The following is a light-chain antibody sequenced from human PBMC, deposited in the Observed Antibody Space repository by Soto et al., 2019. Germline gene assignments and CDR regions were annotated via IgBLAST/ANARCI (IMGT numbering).Light chain of an antibody. J-gene: IGKJ4*01. Sequence: DVQMTQSPSSLYAPVGDSVTITCRASQSVFNHSSWIQQRPGKGSKLLISDASSLHAWVPSRFSGSGDGTDFSLTISTVQPEDSAICDCHQSSSTPLTFRGRTRVVLK. CDR3: HQSSSTPLT. CDR1: QSVFNH. V-gene: IGKV1-39*01. CDR2: DAS.